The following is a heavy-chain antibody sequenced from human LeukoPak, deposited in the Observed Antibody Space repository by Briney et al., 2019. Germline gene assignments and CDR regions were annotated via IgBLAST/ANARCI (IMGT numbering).Heavy chain of an antibody. J-gene: IGHJ4*02. CDR3: AREGSGAYCGGDCYETN. CDR2: ISTGNGNT. D-gene: IGHD2-21*02. Sequence: ASVKASCKASGDTFIRYGITWVRQAPGQGLEWMGWISTGNGNTNYGQKFQGRVTMTTDTSTSTAYMELRSLRSDDTAVYYCAREGSGAYCGGDCYETNWGQGTLVTVSS. V-gene: IGHV1-18*01. CDR1: GDTFIRYG.